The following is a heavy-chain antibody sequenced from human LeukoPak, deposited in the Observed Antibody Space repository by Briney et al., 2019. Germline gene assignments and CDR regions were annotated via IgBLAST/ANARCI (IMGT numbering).Heavy chain of an antibody. V-gene: IGHV3-7*01. J-gene: IGHJ4*02. CDR3: ARPRGCGSARCNNFDY. D-gene: IGHD2-2*01. CDR1: GFTFSSRDW. CDR2: IKQDGSEK. Sequence: GGSLRLSCVASGFTFSSRDWMTWVRQAPGKGLEWVANIKQDGSEKNYVESVKGRFIISRANARNSLYLQMNNLRAEDTAVYYCARPRGCGSARCNNFDYWGQGTLVTVSS.